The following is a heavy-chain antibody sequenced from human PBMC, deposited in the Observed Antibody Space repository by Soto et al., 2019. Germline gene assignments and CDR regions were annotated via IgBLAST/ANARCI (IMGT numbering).Heavy chain of an antibody. D-gene: IGHD2-15*01. CDR3: AKDNGWQLTRTRGFDY. Sequence: PGGSLRLSCAASGFTFDDYAMHWVRQAPGKGLEWVSGISWNSGSIGYADSVKGRFTISRDNAKNSLYLQMNSLRAEDTALYYCAKDNGWQLTRTRGFDYWGQGTLVTVSS. J-gene: IGHJ4*02. CDR2: ISWNSGSI. V-gene: IGHV3-9*01. CDR1: GFTFDDYA.